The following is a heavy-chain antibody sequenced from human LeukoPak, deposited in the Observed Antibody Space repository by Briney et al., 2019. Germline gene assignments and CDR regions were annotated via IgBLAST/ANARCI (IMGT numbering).Heavy chain of an antibody. Sequence: ASVKVSCKASRYTFTGYYMHWVRQAPGQGLEWMGIIDPSGGSTSYAQKFQGRVTMTRDTSTSTVYMELSSLRAEDTAVYYCAKGGRRNCHDIICPYYLDYWGHGTLVTVSS. D-gene: IGHD2-15*01. CDR2: IDPSGGST. V-gene: IGHV1-46*01. J-gene: IGHJ4*01. CDR1: RYTFTGYY. CDR3: AKGGRRNCHDIICPYYLDY.